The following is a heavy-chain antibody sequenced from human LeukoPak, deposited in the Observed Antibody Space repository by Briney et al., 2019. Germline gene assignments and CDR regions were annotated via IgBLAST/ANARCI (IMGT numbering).Heavy chain of an antibody. CDR3: ASSWTIAEGGREYYFKF. D-gene: IGHD6-19*01. V-gene: IGHV3-23*01. J-gene: IGHJ4*02. Sequence: GGSLRLSCAASGFTFSDYAMNWVRQAPGKGLEWVSTFSQGKYYADSVKGRFTISRDNSKNILYLQMNSLRAEDTAVYYCASSWTIAEGGREYYFKFWGQGTLVTVSS. CDR2: FSQGK. CDR1: GFTFSDYA.